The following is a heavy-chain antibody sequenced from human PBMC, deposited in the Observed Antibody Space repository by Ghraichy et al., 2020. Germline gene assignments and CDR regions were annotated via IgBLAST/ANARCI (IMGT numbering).Heavy chain of an antibody. CDR3: ARVSKHYDFLTGYLNYYYYYMDV. V-gene: IGHV1-8*03. Sequence: GESLNISCKASGYTFTSHDINWVRQATGQGLEWMGWMNPNSGNTGYAQKFQGRVTFTRDTSIGTAYMELSSLRSEDTAVYYCARVSKHYDFLTGYLNYYYYYMDVWGKGTTIAVSS. CDR1: GYTFTSHD. D-gene: IGHD3-9*01. CDR2: MNPNSGNT. J-gene: IGHJ6*03.